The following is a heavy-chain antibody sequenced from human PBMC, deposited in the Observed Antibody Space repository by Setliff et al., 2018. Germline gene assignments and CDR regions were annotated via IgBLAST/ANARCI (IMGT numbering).Heavy chain of an antibody. CDR2: INHRGST. V-gene: IGHV4-34*01. CDR3: ARTGTYRYFDY. CDR1: GGTFSDYY. Sequence: SETLSLTCAAYGGTFSDYYWTWIRQPPGKGLEWVGEINHRGSTTYNPSLKSRVTISIDTSKDQFSLKLISMTAADTAVYYCARTGTYRYFDYWGQGTRVTVSS. J-gene: IGHJ4*02. D-gene: IGHD1-1*01.